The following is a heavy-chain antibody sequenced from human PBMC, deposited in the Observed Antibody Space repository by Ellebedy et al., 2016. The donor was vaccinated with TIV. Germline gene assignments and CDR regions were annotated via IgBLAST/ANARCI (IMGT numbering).Heavy chain of an antibody. D-gene: IGHD1-7*01. J-gene: IGHJ4*02. CDR3: AKYAAGNYGYS. CDR1: GGSISSSNYY. CDR2: ISYSGLT. Sequence: SETLSLXXSVSGGSISSSNYYWGWIRQPPGKGLEWIGCISYSGLTYYSPSLKSRVTIALDTSKNQISLTLTSVTAADTAVYYCAKYAAGNYGYSWGQGTLLTVSS. V-gene: IGHV4-39*07.